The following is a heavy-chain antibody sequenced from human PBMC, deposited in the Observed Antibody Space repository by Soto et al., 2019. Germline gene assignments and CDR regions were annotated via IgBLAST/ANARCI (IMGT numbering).Heavy chain of an antibody. J-gene: IGHJ4*02. CDR3: AKDTGPN. CDR2: ITNTGGDT. V-gene: IGHV3-23*01. Sequence: GGSLRLSCAASGVTFSSYAMSWVRQAPGKGLEWVSVITNTGGDTLYADSVKGRFTISRDNSKNTLYLQMNSLRAEDTAFYYCAKDTGPNWGQGTLVTVSS. CDR1: GVTFSSYA.